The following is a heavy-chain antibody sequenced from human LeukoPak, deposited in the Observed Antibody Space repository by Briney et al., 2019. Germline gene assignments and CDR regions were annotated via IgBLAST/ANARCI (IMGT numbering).Heavy chain of an antibody. J-gene: IGHJ4*02. Sequence: GASVKVSCKASGGTLSSYAISWVRQAPGQGLEWMGGIIPIFGTANYAQKFQGRVTITADESTSTAYMELSSLRSEDTAVYYCASWSRYYYDSSGLYYFDYWGQGTLVTVSS. CDR1: GGTLSSYA. CDR3: ASWSRYYYDSSGLYYFDY. CDR2: IIPIFGTA. D-gene: IGHD3-22*01. V-gene: IGHV1-69*13.